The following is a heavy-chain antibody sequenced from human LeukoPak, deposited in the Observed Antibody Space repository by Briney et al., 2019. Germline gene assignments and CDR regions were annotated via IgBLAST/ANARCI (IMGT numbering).Heavy chain of an antibody. CDR1: GGSISSGSYY. D-gene: IGHD4-11*01. CDR2: IYTSGST. Sequence: SQTLSLTCTVSGGSISSGSYYWSWIRQPAGKGLEWIGRIYTSGSTNYNPSLKSRVTISVDTSKNQFSLKLSSVTAADTAVYYCARQQDYSDYEVYYFDYWGQGTLVTVSS. CDR3: ARQQDYSDYEVYYFDY. J-gene: IGHJ4*02. V-gene: IGHV4-61*02.